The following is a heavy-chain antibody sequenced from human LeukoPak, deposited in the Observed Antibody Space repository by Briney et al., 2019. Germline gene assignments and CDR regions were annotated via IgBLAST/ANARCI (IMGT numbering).Heavy chain of an antibody. CDR3: ARDSYSYGYGGFDY. CDR1: GGPISSGDRY. J-gene: IGHJ4*02. D-gene: IGHD5-18*01. CDR2: IYSTGNT. Sequence: SQTLSLTCTVSGGPISSGDRYRSWIRQSPGKGLEWIGYIYSTGNTYYNPSLKSRVIISVDTSKNQFSLELNSVTAADTAVYYCARDSYSYGYGGFDYWGQGILVTVSS. V-gene: IGHV4-30-4*01.